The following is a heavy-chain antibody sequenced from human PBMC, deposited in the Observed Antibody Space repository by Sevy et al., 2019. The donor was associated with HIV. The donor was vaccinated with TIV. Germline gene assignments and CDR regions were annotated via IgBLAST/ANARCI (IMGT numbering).Heavy chain of an antibody. D-gene: IGHD3-3*01. Sequence: ASVKVSCKTSGYTFAAYYIHWVRQAPGQGLEWLGWIYPNGGDTTYAQKFQGRVTVTMSTSINTVYMEVTRLRSDDTAVYYCARGKREEWLLYLDNWGPGTLVTVSS. CDR1: GYTFAAYY. J-gene: IGHJ4*02. CDR2: IYPNGGDT. CDR3: ARGKREEWLLYLDN. V-gene: IGHV1-2*02.